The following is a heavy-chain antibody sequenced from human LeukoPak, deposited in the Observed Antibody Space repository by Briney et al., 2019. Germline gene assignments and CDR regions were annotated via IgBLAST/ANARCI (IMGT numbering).Heavy chain of an antibody. CDR1: GFTFSSYA. Sequence: PGRSLRLSCAASGFTFSSYAMHWVRQAPGKGLEWVAVISYDGSNKCYADSVKGRFTISRDNSKNTLYLQMNSLRAEDTAVYYCARDYCSSTSCYVMDYYYYMDVWGKGTTVTVSS. J-gene: IGHJ6*03. CDR3: ARDYCSSTSCYVMDYYYYMDV. V-gene: IGHV3-30*04. D-gene: IGHD2-2*01. CDR2: ISYDGSNK.